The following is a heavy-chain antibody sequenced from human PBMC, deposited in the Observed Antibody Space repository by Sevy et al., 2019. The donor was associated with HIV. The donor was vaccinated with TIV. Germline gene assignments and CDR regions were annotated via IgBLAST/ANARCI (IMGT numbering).Heavy chain of an antibody. CDR3: ARAPYLIAGATTDAFDI. Sequence: ETLSLTCTVSGGSISSYYWSWIRQPAGKGLEWIGRIYTSGSTNYNPSLKSRVTMSVDTSKNQFSLKLSSVTAADTALYYCARAPYLIAGATTDAFDIWGQGTMVTVSS. V-gene: IGHV4-4*07. J-gene: IGHJ3*02. CDR2: IYTSGST. D-gene: IGHD1-26*01. CDR1: GGSISSYY.